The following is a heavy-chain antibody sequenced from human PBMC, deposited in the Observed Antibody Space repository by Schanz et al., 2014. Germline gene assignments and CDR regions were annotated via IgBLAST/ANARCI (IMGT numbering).Heavy chain of an antibody. CDR1: GNNLSKLS. CDR3: ARDRDQWDGNYLDY. CDR2: IGGSDGNT. D-gene: IGHD1-26*01. V-gene: IGHV1-18*01. J-gene: IGHJ4*02. Sequence: QVHLVQSGAEVKKPGASVRVSCKVSGNNLSKLSMHWVRQAPGKGLEWMGWIGGSDGNTNFAQKFQGRVTMTTDTSTSTVYMELRSLTSDDSAVYYCARDRDQWDGNYLDYWGQGTLVTVSS.